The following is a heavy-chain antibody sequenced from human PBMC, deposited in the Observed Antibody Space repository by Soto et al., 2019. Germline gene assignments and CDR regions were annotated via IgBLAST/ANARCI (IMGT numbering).Heavy chain of an antibody. D-gene: IGHD3-10*01. CDR2: ISYDGSNK. V-gene: IGHV3-30*18. CDR3: SKDLAYYGSGTYYALEV. Sequence: QVQLVESGGGVVKPGRSMRLSCAASGFPFSRYAMHWVRQAPGTGMEWVAVISYDGSNKYHADSVKGRFTISRDNSKNTLFLQMDSLRGDETAMYYCSKDLAYYGSGTYYALEVWGQGTTVTVSS. J-gene: IGHJ6*02. CDR1: GFPFSRYA.